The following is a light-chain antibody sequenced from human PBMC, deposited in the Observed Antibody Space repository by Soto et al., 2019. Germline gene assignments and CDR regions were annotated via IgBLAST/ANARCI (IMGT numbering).Light chain of an antibody. CDR3: AVWDDNLRGL. CDR1: RSNIGGNA. V-gene: IGLV1-44*01. Sequence: QSVLTQPPSVSGTPGQRVTISCSGSRSNIGGNAVTWYQQVPGTAPKLLIYANDQRPSGISDRFSGSKSSTTASLAISGLQCEDEADYYCAVWDDNLRGLFGGGTQLTVL. CDR2: AND. J-gene: IGLJ2*01.